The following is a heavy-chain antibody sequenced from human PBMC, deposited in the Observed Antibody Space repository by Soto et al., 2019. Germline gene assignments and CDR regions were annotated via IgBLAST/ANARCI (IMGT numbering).Heavy chain of an antibody. D-gene: IGHD2-2*01. V-gene: IGHV1-58*02. CDR3: ARDRSMVVVVPGY. J-gene: IGHJ4*02. CDR2: IVVGSGST. CDR1: GFTFRNSA. Sequence: SVKVSCKASGFTFRNSAIQWVRQARGQRLEWIGWIVVGSGSTNYAQHFQERVTFTRDMSTGTAYMELSSLRVDDTAVYYCARDRSMVVVVPGYWGQGTLVTVSS.